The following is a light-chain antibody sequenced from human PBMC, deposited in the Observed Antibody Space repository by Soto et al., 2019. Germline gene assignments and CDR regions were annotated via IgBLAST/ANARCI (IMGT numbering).Light chain of an antibody. V-gene: IGKV1-39*01. Sequence: DIQMTQSPSFMAASVGDRVTITCRASQSISRYLNCYKQKPGKAPELLIYGSSTSLNGVPPRFSGSGSGTHFTLTISSLQPEDFATYFCQQTYTTPITFGQGTRLEIK. CDR1: QSISRY. CDR2: GSS. J-gene: IGKJ5*01. CDR3: QQTYTTPIT.